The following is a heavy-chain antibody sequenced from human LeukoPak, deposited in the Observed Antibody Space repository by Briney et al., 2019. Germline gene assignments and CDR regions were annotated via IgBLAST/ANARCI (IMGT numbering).Heavy chain of an antibody. CDR3: ARDRVGATDYFDY. V-gene: IGHV3-30-3*01. D-gene: IGHD1-26*01. CDR1: GFTFSSYA. J-gene: IGHJ4*02. CDR2: ISYDGSNK. Sequence: GGSLRLSCAASGFTFSSYAMHWVRQAPGRGLEWVAVISYDGSNKYYADSVKGRFTISRDNSKNTLYLQMNSLRAEDTAVYYCARDRVGATDYFDYWGQGTLVTVSS.